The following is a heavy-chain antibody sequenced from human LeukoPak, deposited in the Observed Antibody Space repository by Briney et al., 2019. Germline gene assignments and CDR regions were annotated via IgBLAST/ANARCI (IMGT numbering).Heavy chain of an antibody. CDR1: GDSTNTYF. V-gene: IGHV4-59*01. CDR3: ASKSTDHGELRFDY. CDR2: IYYTGTT. D-gene: IGHD4-17*01. Sequence: SETLSLTCTISGDSTNTYFWSWIRQPPGKGLEWIGYIYYTGTTNYNPSLKSRVTISADTSKNQFSLKVNSVTAADTGVYYCASKSTDHGELRFDYWGQGTLVTVSS. J-gene: IGHJ4*02.